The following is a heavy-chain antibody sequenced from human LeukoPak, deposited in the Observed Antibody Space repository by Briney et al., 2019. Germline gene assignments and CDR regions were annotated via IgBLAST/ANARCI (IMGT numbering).Heavy chain of an antibody. Sequence: ASVKVSCKASGYTFTGYYMHWVRQAPGQGLEWMGWINPNSGGTNYAQKFQGRVTMTRDTSISTAYMELSRLRSDDTAVYYCAREAPGEGSSSWRLNYYYYMDVWGKGTTVTVSS. D-gene: IGHD6-13*01. CDR1: GYTFTGYY. J-gene: IGHJ6*03. V-gene: IGHV1-2*02. CDR3: AREAPGEGSSSWRLNYYYYMDV. CDR2: INPNSGGT.